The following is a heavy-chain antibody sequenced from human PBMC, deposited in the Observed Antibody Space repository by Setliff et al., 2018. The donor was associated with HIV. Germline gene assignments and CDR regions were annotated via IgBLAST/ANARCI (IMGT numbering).Heavy chain of an antibody. D-gene: IGHD3-9*01. J-gene: IGHJ6*03. CDR2: IYYSGNA. CDR3: ATRNTLRYFEWLNYYYYYMDV. Sequence: SETLSLTCTVSGGSISSSNYYWGWIRQPPGKGLEWIGSIYYSGNAYYNPSLKSRVTISVDTPENQFSLKLSSVTAADTAVYYCATRNTLRYFEWLNYYYYYMDVWGRGTTVTVSS. CDR1: GGSISSSNYY. V-gene: IGHV4-39*01.